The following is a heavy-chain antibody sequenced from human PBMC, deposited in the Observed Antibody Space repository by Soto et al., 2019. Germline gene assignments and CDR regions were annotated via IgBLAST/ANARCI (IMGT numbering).Heavy chain of an antibody. V-gene: IGHV1-18*01. J-gene: IGHJ6*02. CDR1: GYTFTSYG. CDR3: AREQINHYYGMEV. Sequence: ASGKVSCKASGYTFTSYGISWVRQAPGQGLEWMGGISAYNVNTNYAQKLQGRVTMTRDTSTSTVYMELSSLKSEDTAVYYSAREQINHYYGMEVWGQGTSVTVSS. CDR2: ISAYNVNT.